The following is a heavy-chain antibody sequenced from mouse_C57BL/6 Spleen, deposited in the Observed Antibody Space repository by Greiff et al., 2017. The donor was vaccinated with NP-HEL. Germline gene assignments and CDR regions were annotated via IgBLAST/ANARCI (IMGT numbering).Heavy chain of an antibody. D-gene: IGHD2-4*01. CDR2: IDPPDSYT. Sequence: VQLQQSGAELVMPGASVKLSCKASGYTFTSYWMHWVKQRPGQGLEWIGEIDPPDSYTNYNQKFKGKSTLTVDKSSSTAYMQLSSLTSEDSAVYYCARSGDYDGRGAVKDYWGQGTTLTVSS. CDR3: ARSGDYDGRGAVKDY. J-gene: IGHJ2*01. CDR1: GYTFTSYW. V-gene: IGHV1-69*01.